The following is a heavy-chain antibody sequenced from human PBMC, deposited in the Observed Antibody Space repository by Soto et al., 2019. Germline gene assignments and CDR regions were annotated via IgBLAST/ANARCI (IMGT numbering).Heavy chain of an antibody. Sequence: QVQLVQSGAEVKKPGSSVKVSCKASGGTFSSYTISWVRQAPGQGLEWMGRIIPILGIANYAQKFQGRVTITADKTTSTAYMELSSLRSEDTAVYYCARRSGSYCFDYWGQGTLVTVSS. V-gene: IGHV1-69*02. CDR3: ARRSGSYCFDY. D-gene: IGHD1-26*01. J-gene: IGHJ4*02. CDR1: GGTFSSYT. CDR2: IIPILGIA.